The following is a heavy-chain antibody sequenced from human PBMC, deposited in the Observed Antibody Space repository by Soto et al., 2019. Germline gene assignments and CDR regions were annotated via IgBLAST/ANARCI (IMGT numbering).Heavy chain of an antibody. Sequence: SVKVSCKASGGTFNTYTINWLRQAPGRGLEWVGQVVPMYDSVNYAETFQGRVTITVGKSTNTAYMELTSLRSQDTALYFCASWRSYSGSYCFDYWGQGTLVTVSS. CDR1: GGTFNTYT. CDR2: VVPMYDSV. J-gene: IGHJ4*02. CDR3: ASWRSYSGSYCFDY. D-gene: IGHD1-26*01. V-gene: IGHV1-69*06.